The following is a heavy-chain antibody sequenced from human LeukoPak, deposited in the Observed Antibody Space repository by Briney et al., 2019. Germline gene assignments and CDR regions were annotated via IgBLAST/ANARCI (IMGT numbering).Heavy chain of an antibody. CDR1: GGSISSSSYY. CDR2: IYYSGST. Sequence: SETLSLTCTVSGGSISSSSYYWGWIRQPPGKGLEWIGSIYYSGSTYYNPSLKSRVTISVDTSKNQFSLKLSSVTAADTAVYYFARRRGSYHMYYFDYWGQGTLVTVSS. CDR3: ARRRGSYHMYYFDY. V-gene: IGHV4-39*01. J-gene: IGHJ4*02. D-gene: IGHD1-26*01.